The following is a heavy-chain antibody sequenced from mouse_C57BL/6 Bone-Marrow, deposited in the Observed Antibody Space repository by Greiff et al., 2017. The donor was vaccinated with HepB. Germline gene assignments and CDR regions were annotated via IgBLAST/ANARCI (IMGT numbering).Heavy chain of an antibody. Sequence: EVQLQQSGPGMVKPSQSLSLTCTVTGYSITSGYDWHWIRHFPGNKLEWMGYISYSGSTNYTPSLKSLISITHDTSKNHFFLKLNSVTTEDTAPYYCARGDCTTVVATNGYFDVWGTGTTVTVSS. V-gene: IGHV3-1*01. CDR1: GYSITSGYD. CDR3: ARGDCTTVVATNGYFDV. J-gene: IGHJ1*03. CDR2: ISYSGST. D-gene: IGHD1-1*01.